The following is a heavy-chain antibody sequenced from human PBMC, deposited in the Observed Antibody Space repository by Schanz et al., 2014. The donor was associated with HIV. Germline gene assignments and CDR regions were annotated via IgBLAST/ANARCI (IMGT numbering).Heavy chain of an antibody. CDR3: ARDYRDLQEFYYGMDV. D-gene: IGHD3-16*02. V-gene: IGHV3-74*01. CDR2: ISSDGRTT. J-gene: IGHJ6*02. Sequence: EVQLVESGGAFVQPGGSLRLSCVASGFTFSGYGLHWVRQAPGEGLVWVSRISSDGRTTIYADYVKGRFTISRENAKKTLYLQMNSLRAEDTAVYYCARDYRDLQEFYYGMDVWGQGTTVSVS. CDR1: GFTFSGYG.